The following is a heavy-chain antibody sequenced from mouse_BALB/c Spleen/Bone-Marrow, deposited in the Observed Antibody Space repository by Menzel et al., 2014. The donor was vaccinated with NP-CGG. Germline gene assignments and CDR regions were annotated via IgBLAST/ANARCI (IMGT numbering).Heavy chain of an antibody. J-gene: IGHJ2*01. V-gene: IGHV7-3*02. Sequence: EVNLVESGGGLVQPGGSLRLSCATSGFTFTDYFMTWVRQPPGKALEWLGFIRNKANGYTTEYSASVKGRFTISRNNSQSILYLQMNTLRAEDSATYYRARGYYDDYWGQGTALTVSS. CDR3: ARGYYDDY. CDR1: GFTFTDYF. D-gene: IGHD2-4*01. CDR2: IRNKANGYTT.